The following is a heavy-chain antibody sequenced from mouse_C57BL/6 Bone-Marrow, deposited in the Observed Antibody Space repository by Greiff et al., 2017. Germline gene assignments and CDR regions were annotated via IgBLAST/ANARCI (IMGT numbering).Heavy chain of an antibody. D-gene: IGHD2-1*01. J-gene: IGHJ1*03. CDR2: ISSGGSYT. CDR3: ARQNYGNYGYFDV. V-gene: IGHV5-6*01. Sequence: EVKLMESGGDLVKPGGSLKLSCAASGFTFSSYGMSWVRQTPDKRLEWVATISSGGSYTYYPDSVKGRFTISRDNAKNTLYLQMSSLKSEDTAMYYCARQNYGNYGYFDVWGTGTTVTVSS. CDR1: GFTFSSYG.